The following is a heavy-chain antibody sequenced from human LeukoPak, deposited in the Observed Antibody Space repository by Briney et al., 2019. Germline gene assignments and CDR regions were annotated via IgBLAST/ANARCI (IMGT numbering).Heavy chain of an antibody. CDR3: ASVEKYYDFWSGYYRDY. D-gene: IGHD3-3*01. CDR1: GYTFTSYG. J-gene: IGHJ4*02. CDR2: INPNSGGT. V-gene: IGHV1-2*02. Sequence: ASVKVSCKASGYTFTSYGISWVRQAPGQGLEWMGWINPNSGGTDYAQKFQGRVTMTRDTSISTAYMELSRLRSDDTAVYYCASVEKYYDFWSGYYRDYWGQGTLVTVSS.